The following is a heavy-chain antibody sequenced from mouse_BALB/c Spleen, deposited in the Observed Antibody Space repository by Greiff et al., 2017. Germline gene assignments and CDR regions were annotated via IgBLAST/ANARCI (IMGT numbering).Heavy chain of an antibody. CDR2: IDPANGNT. V-gene: IGHV14-3*02. CDR3: ASSPFDY. D-gene: IGHD6-1*01. Sequence: EVMLVESGAELVKPGASVKLSCTASGFNIKDTYMHWVKQRPEQGLEWIGRIDPANGNTKYDPKFQGKATITADTSSNTAYLQLSSLTSEDTAVYYCASSPFDYWGQGTTLTVSS. J-gene: IGHJ2*01. CDR1: GFNIKDTY.